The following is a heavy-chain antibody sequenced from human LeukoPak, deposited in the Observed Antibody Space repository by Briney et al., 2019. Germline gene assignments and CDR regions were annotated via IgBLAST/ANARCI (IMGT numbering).Heavy chain of an antibody. D-gene: IGHD6-19*01. CDR3: ATVTREEGIAVAGTFDY. CDR2: ISGSGGST. V-gene: IGHV3-23*01. J-gene: IGHJ4*02. Sequence: GGSLRLSCAASGFTFSIYGMGWVRQAPGKGLQWVSSISGSGGSTYYADSVKGRFTISRDNSKNTLYVQMNSLRAEDTAIYYCATVTREEGIAVAGTFDYWGQGTLVTVSS. CDR1: GFTFSIYG.